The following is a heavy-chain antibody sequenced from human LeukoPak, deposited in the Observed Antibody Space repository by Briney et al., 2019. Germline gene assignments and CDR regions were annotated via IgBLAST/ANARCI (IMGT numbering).Heavy chain of an antibody. J-gene: IGHJ5*02. V-gene: IGHV4-34*01. D-gene: IGHD6-13*01. CDR1: GGSFSGYY. Sequence: ASETLSLTCAVYGGSFSGYYWSWIRQPPGKGLEWIGEINHSGSTNYNPSLKSRVTISVDTSKNQFSLKLSSVTAADTAVYYCAGGDSSSINWFDPWGQGTLVTVSS. CDR2: INHSGST. CDR3: AGGDSSSINWFDP.